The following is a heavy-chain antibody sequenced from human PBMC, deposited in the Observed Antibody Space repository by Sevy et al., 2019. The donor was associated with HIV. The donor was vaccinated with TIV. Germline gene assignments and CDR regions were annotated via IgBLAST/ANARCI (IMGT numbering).Heavy chain of an antibody. Sequence: GGSLRLSCVASGFTFDNYAMNWVRQAPGKGLEWVSAISGSGGSSFYADSVKGRFTISRDISKNTPSLQMNSLRVEDRAVYYCGKGGKYGNSAFYYYGMDVWGQGTTVTVSS. J-gene: IGHJ6*02. CDR1: GFTFDNYA. V-gene: IGHV3-23*01. CDR2: ISGSGGSS. CDR3: GKGGKYGNSAFYYYGMDV. D-gene: IGHD3-10*01.